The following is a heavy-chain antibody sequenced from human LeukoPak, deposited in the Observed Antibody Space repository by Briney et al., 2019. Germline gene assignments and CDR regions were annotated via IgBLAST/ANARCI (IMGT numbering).Heavy chain of an antibody. J-gene: IGHJ4*02. Sequence: ASVKVSCKASGYTFTSYDINWVRQATGQGLEWMGWMNPNSGNTGYAQKFQGRVTVTRDTSISTAYMELSRLRSDDTAVYYCARADHGTRSDGFYTLDYWGQGSLVTVSS. V-gene: IGHV1-8*01. D-gene: IGHD2-2*02. CDR3: ARADHGTRSDGFYTLDY. CDR2: MNPNSGNT. CDR1: GYTFTSYD.